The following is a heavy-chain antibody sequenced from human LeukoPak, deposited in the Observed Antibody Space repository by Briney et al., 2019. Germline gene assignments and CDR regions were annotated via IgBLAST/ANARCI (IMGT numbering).Heavy chain of an antibody. V-gene: IGHV1-18*01. Sequence: GASVKVSCKASGYTFTNFGISWLRQAPGQGLEWLGWISAYNGNTNSAQRVQGRVTLTTDTSTNTAYLNLRSLRSDDTAVYYCARDLPVAASWAGCSGYWGQGTLVIVSS. CDR3: ARDLPVAASWAGCSGY. CDR2: ISAYNGNT. J-gene: IGHJ4*02. D-gene: IGHD6-19*01. CDR1: GYTFTNFG.